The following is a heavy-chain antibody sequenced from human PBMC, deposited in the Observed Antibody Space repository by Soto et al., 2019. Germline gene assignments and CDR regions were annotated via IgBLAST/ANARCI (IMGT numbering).Heavy chain of an antibody. Sequence: QVQLVQSGAEVKKPGASVKVSCKASGYTFTGYYMHWVRQAPGQGLEWMGWINPNSGGTNYAQKCQGWVTMTRDTSISTAYMELSRLRSDDTAVYYCAREGSATAGGMDVWGQGTTVTVSS. V-gene: IGHV1-2*04. CDR2: INPNSGGT. CDR1: GYTFTGYY. D-gene: IGHD2-21*02. CDR3: AREGSATAGGMDV. J-gene: IGHJ6*02.